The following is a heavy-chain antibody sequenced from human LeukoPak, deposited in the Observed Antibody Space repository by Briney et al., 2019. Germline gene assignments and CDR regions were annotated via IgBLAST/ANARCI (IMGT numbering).Heavy chain of an antibody. D-gene: IGHD3-22*01. CDR1: GFTFSSYG. CDR2: IWYDGSNK. V-gene: IGHV3-33*01. Sequence: GRSLRLSCAASGFTFSSYGMHWVRQAPGKGLEWVAVIWYDGSNKYYADSVKGRFTISRDNSKNTLYLQMNSLRAEDTAVYYCARESGRGIVVVNPFDYWGQGTLVTVSS. J-gene: IGHJ4*02. CDR3: ARESGRGIVVVNPFDY.